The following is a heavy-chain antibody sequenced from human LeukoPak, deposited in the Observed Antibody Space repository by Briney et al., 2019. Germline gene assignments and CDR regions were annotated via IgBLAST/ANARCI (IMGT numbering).Heavy chain of an antibody. J-gene: IGHJ4*02. D-gene: IGHD2-2*02. V-gene: IGHV6-1*01. CDR1: GDSVSSNSAA. CDR3: ARGALGYCSSTSCYTEFLYFDY. Sequence: QTLSLTCAISGDSVSSNSAAWNWIRQSPSRGLEWLGRTYYRSKWYNDYAVSVKSRITINPDTSKNQFSLQLNSVTPEDTAVYYCARGALGYCSSTSCYTEFLYFDYWGQGTLVTVSS. CDR2: TYYRSKWYN.